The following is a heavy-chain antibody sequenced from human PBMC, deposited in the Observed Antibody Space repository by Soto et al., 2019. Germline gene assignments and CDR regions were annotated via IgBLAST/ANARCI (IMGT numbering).Heavy chain of an antibody. Sequence: QVQLVQSGAEVKKPGSSVKVSCKASGGTFSSYTISWVRQAPGQGLEWMGRIIPILGIANYAQKFQGRVKITADKSTSTAYKELSSLRSEDTAVYYCATLGYCSGGSCSPDGMDVWGQGTTVTVSS. V-gene: IGHV1-69*02. CDR2: IIPILGIA. CDR3: ATLGYCSGGSCSPDGMDV. D-gene: IGHD2-15*01. CDR1: GGTFSSYT. J-gene: IGHJ6*02.